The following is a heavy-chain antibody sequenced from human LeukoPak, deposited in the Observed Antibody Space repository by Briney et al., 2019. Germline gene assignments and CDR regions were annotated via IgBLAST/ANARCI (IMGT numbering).Heavy chain of an antibody. CDR2: IKEDGSEK. D-gene: IGHD2-8*01. CDR1: GFSFSSFW. V-gene: IGHV3-7*01. J-gene: IGHJ4*02. CDR3: ARHGLDY. Sequence: PGGSLRLSCAASGFSFSSFWMNWVRQAPGKGLEWVANIKEDGSEKYYVDSVKGRVTISRDNANTSLYLQMNSLRAEDTAVYYCARHGLDYWGQGTPVTVSS.